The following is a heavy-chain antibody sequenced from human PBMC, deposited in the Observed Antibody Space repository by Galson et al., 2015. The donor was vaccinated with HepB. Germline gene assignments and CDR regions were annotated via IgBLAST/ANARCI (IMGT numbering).Heavy chain of an antibody. J-gene: IGHJ4*02. Sequence: LRLSCAASGFTFSSYAMSWVRQAPGKGLEWVSAISGSGGGTYYADSVKGRFTISRDNSKNTLYLQMNSLRAEDTAVYYCAKDLRYCSSTSCYPAHFDYWGQGTLVTVSS. CDR1: GFTFSSYA. D-gene: IGHD2-2*01. CDR3: AKDLRYCSSTSCYPAHFDY. CDR2: ISGSGGGT. V-gene: IGHV3-23*01.